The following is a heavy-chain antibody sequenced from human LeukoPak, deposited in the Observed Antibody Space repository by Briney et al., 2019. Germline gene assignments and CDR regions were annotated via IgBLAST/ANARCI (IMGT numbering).Heavy chain of an antibody. CDR3: ARDHHRRLYDSQARNTFDI. Sequence: GGSLRLSCVVSGFGFSDSYMTWIRQTPGKGLEWLAYISGSGSDMYYADSVKGRFALSRDNAKNSLYLQMNSLRAEDTAVYYCARDHHRRLYDSQARNTFDIWGQGTMVTVSS. CDR2: ISGSGSDM. CDR1: GFGFSDSY. J-gene: IGHJ3*02. V-gene: IGHV3-11*04. D-gene: IGHD3-22*01.